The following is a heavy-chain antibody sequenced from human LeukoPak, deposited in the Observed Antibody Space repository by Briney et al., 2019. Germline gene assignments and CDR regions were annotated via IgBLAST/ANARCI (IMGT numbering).Heavy chain of an antibody. D-gene: IGHD3-22*01. CDR3: AKVLGYYDSSGYYQEGGFDY. CDR2: ISGDGGST. CDR1: GFTFDDYA. Sequence: PGGSLRLSCAASGFTFDDYAMHWVRQAPGKGLECVSLISGDGGSTYYADSVKGRFTISRDNSKNSPYLQMNSLRTEDTALYYCAKVLGYYDSSGYYQEGGFDYWGQGTLVTVSS. V-gene: IGHV3-43*02. J-gene: IGHJ4*02.